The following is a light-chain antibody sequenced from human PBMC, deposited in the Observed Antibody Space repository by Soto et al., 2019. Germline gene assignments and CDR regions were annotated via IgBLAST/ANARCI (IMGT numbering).Light chain of an antibody. V-gene: IGKV3-20*01. CDR1: QYVSTTF. J-gene: IGKJ1*01. Sequence: EIVLTQSPGTLSLSPGERATLSCRASQYVSTTFFAWYQQKPGQAPRLLIYGTSNRATGIPDRFSGSGSGTDFTLTISRPEPEDFAVYYCQQYGSSPGTFGQGTKVEIK. CDR2: GTS. CDR3: QQYGSSPGT.